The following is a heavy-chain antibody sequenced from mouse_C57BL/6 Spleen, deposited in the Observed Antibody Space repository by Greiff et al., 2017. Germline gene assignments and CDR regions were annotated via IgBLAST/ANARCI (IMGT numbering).Heavy chain of an antibody. CDR3: ARCGYPYYFDY. CDR1: GYAFSSSW. V-gene: IGHV1-82*01. Sequence: QVQLQQPGPELVKPGASVKISCKASGYAFSSSWMHWVKQRPGKGLEWIGRIYPGDGDTNYNGKFKGKATLTADKSSSTAYMQLSSLTSEDSAVYFCARCGYPYYFDYWGQGTTLTVSS. D-gene: IGHD2-2*01. J-gene: IGHJ2*01. CDR2: IYPGDGDT.